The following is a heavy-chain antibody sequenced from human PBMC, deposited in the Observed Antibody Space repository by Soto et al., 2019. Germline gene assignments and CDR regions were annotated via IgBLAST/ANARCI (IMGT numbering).Heavy chain of an antibody. V-gene: IGHV1-18*01. D-gene: IGHD3-16*01. Sequence: ASVKVSCKVSGYTFTSYGVSWVRQAPGQGLEWMGWISAFNGQTNYIQKVQGRVTLTTEASTSTAYMELRSLRSDDTAVYYCARGGDYYYGLDVWGQGTTVTVS. CDR2: ISAFNGQT. CDR1: GYTFTSYG. CDR3: ARGGDYYYGLDV. J-gene: IGHJ6*02.